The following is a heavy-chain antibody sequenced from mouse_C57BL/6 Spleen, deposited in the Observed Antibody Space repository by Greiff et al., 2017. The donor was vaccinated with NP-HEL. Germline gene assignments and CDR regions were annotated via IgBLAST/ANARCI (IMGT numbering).Heavy chain of an antibody. D-gene: IGHD3-2*02. Sequence: EVQVVESGGGLVKPGGSLKLSCAASGFTFSDYGMHWVRQAPEKGLEWVAYISSGSSTIYYADTVKGRFTISRDNAKNTLFLQMTSLRSEDTAMYYCARWTAQALYAMDYWGQRTSVTVSS. V-gene: IGHV5-17*01. CDR3: ARWTAQALYAMDY. J-gene: IGHJ4*01. CDR1: GFTFSDYG. CDR2: ISSGSSTI.